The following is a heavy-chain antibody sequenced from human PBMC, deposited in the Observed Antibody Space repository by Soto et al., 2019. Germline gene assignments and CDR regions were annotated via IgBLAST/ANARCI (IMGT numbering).Heavy chain of an antibody. CDR1: GGSISSYY. CDR2: IYYSGST. Sequence: SETLSLTCTVSGGSISSYYWSWIRQPPGKGLEWIGYIYYSGSTNYNPSLKSRVTISVDKSKNQFSLKLSSVTAADTAVYYCAMVTGWFDPWGQGTLVTVSS. D-gene: IGHD5-18*01. J-gene: IGHJ5*02. CDR3: AMVTGWFDP. V-gene: IGHV4-59*12.